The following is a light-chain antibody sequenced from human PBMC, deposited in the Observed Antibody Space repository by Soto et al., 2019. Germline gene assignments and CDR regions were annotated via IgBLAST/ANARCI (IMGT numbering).Light chain of an antibody. CDR1: QTIKYY. CDR3: QQSYSTPHT. Sequence: DIQMTQSPSSLSASVGDRVTITCRASQTIKYYLNWYQQKPEKAPKLVINAASKLQSGVPSRFSASGSGTDFSLSITSLQPEDFAIYYGQQSYSTPHTFGQGTILEMK. J-gene: IGKJ2*01. CDR2: AAS. V-gene: IGKV1-39*01.